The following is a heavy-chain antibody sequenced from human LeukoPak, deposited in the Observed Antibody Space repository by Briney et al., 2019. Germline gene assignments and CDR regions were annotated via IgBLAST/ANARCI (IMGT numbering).Heavy chain of an antibody. V-gene: IGHV4-31*03. J-gene: IGHJ5*02. CDR2: IYYSGST. CDR1: GGSISNGGYY. Sequence: PSETLSLTCTVSGGSISNGGYYWSWIRQHPGKGLEWIGYIYYSGSTYYNPSLKSRVTISVDTSKNQFSLKLSSVTAADTAVCYCARDGGCGGDCRENNWFDPWGQGTLVTVSS. CDR3: ARDGGCGGDCRENNWFDP. D-gene: IGHD2-21*02.